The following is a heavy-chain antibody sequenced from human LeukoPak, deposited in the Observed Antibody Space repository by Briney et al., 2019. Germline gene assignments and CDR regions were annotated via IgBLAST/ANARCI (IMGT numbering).Heavy chain of an antibody. CDR2: IYYSGST. Sequence: AETLSLTCTVSGDSISSYYWSWIRQPPGKGLEWIGYIYYSGSTKYYPSLKSQVKISVDTSKNQFSLKLSSVAAADTAVYYCARQLGGSWKDTWYFDYWGQGTLVSVP. CDR1: GDSISSYY. V-gene: IGHV4-59*08. J-gene: IGHJ4*02. CDR3: ARQLGGSWKDTWYFDY. D-gene: IGHD2-15*01.